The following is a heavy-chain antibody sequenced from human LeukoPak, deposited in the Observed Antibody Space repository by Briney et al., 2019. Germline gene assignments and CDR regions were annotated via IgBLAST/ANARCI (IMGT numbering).Heavy chain of an antibody. D-gene: IGHD6-19*01. Sequence: SETLSLTCAVSGGSISSSNWWSWVRQPPGKGLEWIGEIYHSGSTNYNPPLKSRVTISVDKSKNQFSLKLSSVTAADTAVYYCARPSGFIAVAGFDYWGQGTLVTVSS. J-gene: IGHJ4*02. V-gene: IGHV4-4*02. CDR3: ARPSGFIAVAGFDY. CDR1: GGSISSSNW. CDR2: IYHSGST.